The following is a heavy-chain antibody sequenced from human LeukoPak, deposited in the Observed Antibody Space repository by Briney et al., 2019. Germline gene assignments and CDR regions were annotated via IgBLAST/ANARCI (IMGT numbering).Heavy chain of an antibody. J-gene: IGHJ6*03. D-gene: IGHD2-2*01. V-gene: IGHV1-69*04. CDR3: ARGLQYQLLKALGYYYMDV. CDR2: IIPILGIA. CDR1: GGTFSSYA. Sequence: ASVKVSCKASGGTFSSYAINWVRQAPGQGLEWMGRIIPILGIANYAQKFQGRVTITADKSTSTAYMELSSLTSDDTAVYYCARGLQYQLLKALGYYYMDVWGEGTTVTVSS.